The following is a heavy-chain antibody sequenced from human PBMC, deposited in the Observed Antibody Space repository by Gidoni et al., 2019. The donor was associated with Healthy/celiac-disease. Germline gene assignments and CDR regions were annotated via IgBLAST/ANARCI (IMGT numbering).Heavy chain of an antibody. Sequence: QVQLQQWGAGLLQPSETLSLTCAVYGGSFSGYYWRWFRQPPGKGLEWIGEINHSGSTNYNPSLKSRVTISVDTSKNQFSLKLSSVTAADTAVYYCARGLSPNYYDSSGYYAAEWYFDLWGRGTLVTVSS. CDR2: INHSGST. V-gene: IGHV4-34*01. CDR3: ARGLSPNYYDSSGYYAAEWYFDL. J-gene: IGHJ2*01. CDR1: GGSFSGYY. D-gene: IGHD3-22*01.